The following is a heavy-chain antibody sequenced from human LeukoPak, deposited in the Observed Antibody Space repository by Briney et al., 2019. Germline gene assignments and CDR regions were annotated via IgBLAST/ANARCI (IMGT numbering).Heavy chain of an antibody. D-gene: IGHD2-2*01. V-gene: IGHV1-69*01. J-gene: IGHJ6*03. CDR2: IIPIFGTA. CDR1: GGTFSSYA. CDR3: ARAGSYCSSTSCYRRPPYYYYYYYMDV. Sequence: GSSVKVSCKASGGTFSSYAISWVRQAPGQGLEWMGGIIPIFGTANYAQKFQGRVTITADESTSTAYMELSSLRSEDTAVYYCARAGSYCSSTSCYRRPPYYYYYYYMDVWGKGTTVTVSS.